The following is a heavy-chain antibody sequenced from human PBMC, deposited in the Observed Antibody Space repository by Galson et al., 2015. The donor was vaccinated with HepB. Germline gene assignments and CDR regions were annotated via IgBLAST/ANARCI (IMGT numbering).Heavy chain of an antibody. D-gene: IGHD6-13*01. J-gene: IGHJ4*02. CDR3: ARGFGSSSRGSDY. CDR1: GGSFSGYY. Sequence: ETLSLTCAVYGGSFSGYYWSWIRQPPGKVLEWIGEINHSGSTNYNPSLKSRVTISVDTSKNQFSLKLSSVTAADTAVYYCARGFGSSSRGSDYWGQGTLVTVSS. V-gene: IGHV4-34*01. CDR2: INHSGST.